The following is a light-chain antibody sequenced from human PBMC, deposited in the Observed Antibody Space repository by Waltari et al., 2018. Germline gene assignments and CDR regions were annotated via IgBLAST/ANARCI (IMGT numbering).Light chain of an antibody. CDR3: QQHGNLPPT. CDR2: DAS. Sequence: EIVLTQSPATLSLSPGERATLSCRASHSVNWYLAWYQQKPGQAPRLLIYDASKRATGIPARFSGSGSETDFTLTISSLEPEDSAVYYCQQHGNLPPTFGRGTKVEIK. V-gene: IGKV3-11*01. CDR1: HSVNWY. J-gene: IGKJ4*02.